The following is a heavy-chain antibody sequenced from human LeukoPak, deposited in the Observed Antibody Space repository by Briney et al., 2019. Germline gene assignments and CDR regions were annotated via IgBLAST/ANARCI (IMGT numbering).Heavy chain of an antibody. CDR3: ARRVIVATLDY. V-gene: IGHV4-39*01. D-gene: IGHD5-12*01. CDR1: GGSISSSNYY. J-gene: IGHJ4*02. Sequence: SETLSLTCTVSGGSISSSNYYWAWIRQPPGKGLEWIGSILYSGTPFYNPSLKSRVTISVDRSRNQFSLKLTSVTAADTAVYYCARRVIVATLDYWGQGTLVTVSS. CDR2: ILYSGTP.